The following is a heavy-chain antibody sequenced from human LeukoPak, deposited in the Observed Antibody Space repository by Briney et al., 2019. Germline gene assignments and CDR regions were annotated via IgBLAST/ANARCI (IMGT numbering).Heavy chain of an antibody. Sequence: SETLSLTCTVSGGSISSYYWSWIRQPPGKGLEWIGYIYYSGSTNYNPSLKSRVTISVDTSKNQFSLKLSSVTAADTAVYYCARGPVDAILYYFDYWGQGTLVTVSS. V-gene: IGHV4-59*12. CDR3: ARGPVDAILYYFDY. J-gene: IGHJ4*02. D-gene: IGHD2-8*01. CDR1: GGSISSYY. CDR2: IYYSGST.